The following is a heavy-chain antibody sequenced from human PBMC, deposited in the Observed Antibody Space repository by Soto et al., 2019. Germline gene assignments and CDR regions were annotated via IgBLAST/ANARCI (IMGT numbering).Heavy chain of an antibody. V-gene: IGHV1-69*01. J-gene: IGHJ5*02. Sequence: QVRLVQSGAEVKKPGSSVKVSCKASGGTFSNYAITWLRLAPGQGLEWLGWIIPVVGTVNYAQKFQGRVTINADECTSTAYMELNRLRSEDTAVYYCARDNPYTNSFGNWFDPWGQGTLVIVS. D-gene: IGHD6-13*01. CDR1: GGTFSNYA. CDR3: ARDNPYTNSFGNWFDP. CDR2: IIPVVGTV.